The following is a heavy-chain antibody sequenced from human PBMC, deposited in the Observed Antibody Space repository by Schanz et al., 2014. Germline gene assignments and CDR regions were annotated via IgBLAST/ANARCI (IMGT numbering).Heavy chain of an antibody. CDR2: INPSGGST. CDR3: ARDPYSASYFPSPPLYGLDV. J-gene: IGHJ6*02. D-gene: IGHD1-26*01. V-gene: IGHV1-46*01. Sequence: QVQLVQSEAAVKKPGASVKVSCKASGGTFSSYAFSWVRQAPGQGLEWMATINPSGGSTSFAQKFQGRVTMTRATSTSTVNMELTSLRSEDTAVYYCARDPYSASYFPSPPLYGLDVWGQGTTVTVSS. CDR1: GGTFSSYA.